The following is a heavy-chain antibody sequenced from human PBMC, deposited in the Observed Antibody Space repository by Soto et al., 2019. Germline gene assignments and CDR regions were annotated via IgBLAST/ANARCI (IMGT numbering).Heavy chain of an antibody. J-gene: IGHJ6*02. D-gene: IGHD6-19*01. Sequence: QVQLVESGGGVVQPGRSLRLSCAASGFTFSSYGMHWVRQAPGKGLEWVAVISYDGINKYYADSVKGRLTISRDNSKNTLYLQVTSLRAEDTAVYYCAKGAWSVAGHYQGGMEVWGQGTTVTVSS. CDR3: AKGAWSVAGHYQGGMEV. V-gene: IGHV3-30*18. CDR2: ISYDGINK. CDR1: GFTFSSYG.